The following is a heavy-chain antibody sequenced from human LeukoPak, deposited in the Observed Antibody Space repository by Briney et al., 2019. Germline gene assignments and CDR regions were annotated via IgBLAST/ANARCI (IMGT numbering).Heavy chain of an antibody. CDR3: ARGISMFVNAFDL. D-gene: IGHD3-10*02. Sequence: GGSLRLSCEASGFSFSNSGMHWVRQAPGKGLEWVAVIWYDGSNEYYADAVKGRFTISRDNSKNTAHLQMNSLRVEDTSVYFCARGISMFVNAFDLWGQGTLVTVTS. CDR2: IWYDGSNE. CDR1: GFSFSNSG. J-gene: IGHJ3*01. V-gene: IGHV3-33*01.